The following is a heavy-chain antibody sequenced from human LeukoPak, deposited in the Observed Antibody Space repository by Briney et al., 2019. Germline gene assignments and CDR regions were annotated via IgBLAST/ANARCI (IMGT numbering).Heavy chain of an antibody. Sequence: SSETLSLTCAVYGGSFSGYYWSWIRQPPGKGLEWIGEINHSGSTNYNPSLKSRVTISVDTSKNQFSLKLSSVTAADTAVYYCARGGYSGYADLDYWGQGTLVTVSS. J-gene: IGHJ4*02. V-gene: IGHV4-34*01. CDR2: INHSGST. CDR3: ARGGYSGYADLDY. CDR1: GGSFSGYY. D-gene: IGHD5-12*01.